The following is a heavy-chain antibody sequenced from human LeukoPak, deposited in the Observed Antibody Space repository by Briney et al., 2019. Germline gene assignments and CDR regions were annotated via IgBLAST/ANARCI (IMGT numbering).Heavy chain of an antibody. CDR2: ISGDGGST. CDR3: AKDIGGLGDNWFDP. V-gene: IGHV3-43*02. D-gene: IGHD3/OR15-3a*01. CDR1: GFTFDDYA. J-gene: IGHJ5*02. Sequence: GGSLRLSCAASGFTFDDYAMHWVRQAPGEGLEWVSLISGDGGSTYYADSVKGRFTISRDNSKNSLYLQMNSLRTEDAALYYCAKDIGGLGDNWFDPWGQGTLVTVSS.